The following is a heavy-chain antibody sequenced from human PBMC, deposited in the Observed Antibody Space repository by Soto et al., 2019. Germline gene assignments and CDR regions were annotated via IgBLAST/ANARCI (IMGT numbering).Heavy chain of an antibody. Sequence: GGSLRLSCAASGFTFSSYAMHWVRQAPGKGLEWVAVISYDGSNKYYADSVKGRFTISRDNSKNTLYLQMNSLRAEDTAVYYCAKVKAWESRWGQGTMVTVSS. CDR3: AKVKAWESR. CDR2: ISYDGSNK. V-gene: IGHV3-30-3*01. CDR1: GFTFSSYA. D-gene: IGHD1-26*01. J-gene: IGHJ3*01.